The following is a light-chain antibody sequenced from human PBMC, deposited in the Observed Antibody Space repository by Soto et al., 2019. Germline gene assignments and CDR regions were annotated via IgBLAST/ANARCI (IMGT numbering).Light chain of an antibody. CDR2: DVS. V-gene: IGKV1-13*02. CDR3: QQFNIYPIT. Sequence: AIQVTQSPSSLSASVGDRVTITCRASQDIRGALAWYLQKPGKAPKLLIYDVSTVQSGVPSRFSGRGSGTEFTLTITSLQPEDFATYYCQQFNIYPITFGQGTRLDI. J-gene: IGKJ5*01. CDR1: QDIRGA.